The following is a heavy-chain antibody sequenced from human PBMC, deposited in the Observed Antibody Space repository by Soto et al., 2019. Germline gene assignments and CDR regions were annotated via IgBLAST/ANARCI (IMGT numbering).Heavy chain of an antibody. CDR1: GFTFSSYS. CDR3: ARDQRGENAWFGDPGDGMDV. V-gene: IGHV3-21*01. CDR2: ISSSSSYI. D-gene: IGHD3-10*01. J-gene: IGHJ6*02. Sequence: EVQLVESGGGLVKPGGSLRLSCAASGFTFSSYSMNWVRQAPGKGLEWVSSISSSSSYIYYADSVKGRFTISRDNAKNSLDLQMNSLRAEDTAVYYCARDQRGENAWFGDPGDGMDVWGQGTTVTVSS.